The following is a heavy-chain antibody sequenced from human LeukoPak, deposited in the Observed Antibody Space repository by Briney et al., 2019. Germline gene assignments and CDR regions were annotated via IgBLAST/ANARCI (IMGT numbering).Heavy chain of an antibody. CDR2: INSDGSST. J-gene: IGHJ2*01. D-gene: IGHD6-13*01. CDR1: GFTFSSYW. Sequence: GGSLRLSCADSGFTFSSYWMHWVRQAPGKGLVWVSRINSDGSSTSYADSVKGRFTISRDNAKNTLYLQMNSLRAEDTAVYYCARSSSSWTNWYFDLWGRGTLVTVSS. V-gene: IGHV3-74*01. CDR3: ARSSSSWTNWYFDL.